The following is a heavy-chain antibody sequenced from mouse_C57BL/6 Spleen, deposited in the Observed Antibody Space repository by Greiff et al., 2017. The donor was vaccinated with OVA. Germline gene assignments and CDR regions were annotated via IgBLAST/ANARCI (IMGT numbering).Heavy chain of an antibody. CDR2: ISYDGSN. D-gene: IGHD2-4*01. V-gene: IGHV3-6*01. Sequence: EVKLVESGPGLVKPSQSLSLTCSVTGYSIPSGYYWNWIRQFPGNKLEWMGYISYDGSNNYNPSLKNRISITRDTSKNQFFLKLNSVTTEDTATYYCAVYDYDVVEDYFDYWGQGTTLTVSS. J-gene: IGHJ2*01. CDR3: AVYDYDVVEDYFDY. CDR1: GYSIPSGYY.